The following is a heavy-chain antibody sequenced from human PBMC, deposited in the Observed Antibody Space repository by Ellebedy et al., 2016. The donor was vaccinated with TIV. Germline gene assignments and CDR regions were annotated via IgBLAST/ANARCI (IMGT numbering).Heavy chain of an antibody. CDR3: ARDPITMIVWGLRYGMDV. J-gene: IGHJ6*02. D-gene: IGHD3-22*01. CDR2: ISWNSGSI. Sequence: GGSLRLSXAASGFTFDDYAMHWVRQAPGKGLEWVSGISWNSGSIGYADSVKGRFTISRDNSKNTLYLQMNSLRAEDTAVYYCARDPITMIVWGLRYGMDVWGQGTTVTVSS. CDR1: GFTFDDYA. V-gene: IGHV3-9*01.